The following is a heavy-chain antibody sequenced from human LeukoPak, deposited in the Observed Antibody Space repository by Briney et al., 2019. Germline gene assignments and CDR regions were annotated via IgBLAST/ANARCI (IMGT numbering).Heavy chain of an antibody. CDR1: GYIFDIYA. CDR3: ASFFCTSALCYYLDY. D-gene: IGHD2-8*01. J-gene: IGHJ4*02. Sequence: ASVKVSCKASGYIFDIYAMFWVRQAPGQGLEWMGWINTNTGNPTYAQGFTGRFVFSLDTSDNTPYLQISSLQAEDTAVYYCASFFCTSALCYYLDYWGQGTLVTVSS. CDR2: INTNTGNP. V-gene: IGHV7-4-1*02.